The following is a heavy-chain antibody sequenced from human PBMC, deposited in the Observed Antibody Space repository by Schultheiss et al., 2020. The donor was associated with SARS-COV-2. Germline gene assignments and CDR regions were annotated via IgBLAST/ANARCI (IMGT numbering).Heavy chain of an antibody. D-gene: IGHD2-15*01. CDR2: ISSSSSYI. CDR1: GFTFSYYY. J-gene: IGHJ4*02. V-gene: IGHV3-21*01. CDR3: ARGYCSGGSCYGVDY. Sequence: GGSLRLSCAASGFTFSYYYMNWVRQAPGKGLEWVSSISSSSSYIYYADSVKGRFTISRDNAKNSLYLQMNSLRAEDTAVYFCARGYCSGGSCYGVDYWGQGTLVTVSS.